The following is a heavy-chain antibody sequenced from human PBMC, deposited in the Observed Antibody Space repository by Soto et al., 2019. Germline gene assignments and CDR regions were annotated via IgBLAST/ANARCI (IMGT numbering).Heavy chain of an antibody. Sequence: EVQLVESGGGLVQPGGSLTLSCAASGFTFSSFWMTWVRQAPGKGLEWVANIKQDGSAKNYVDSVEGRFTVSRDNAKNSLYRQMNSLRVEDTAVYDCVRSHSAADHAWGQGTMVIVSS. CDR1: GFTFSSFW. V-gene: IGHV3-7*01. CDR2: IKQDGSAK. CDR3: VRSHSAADHA. D-gene: IGHD1-26*01. J-gene: IGHJ3*01.